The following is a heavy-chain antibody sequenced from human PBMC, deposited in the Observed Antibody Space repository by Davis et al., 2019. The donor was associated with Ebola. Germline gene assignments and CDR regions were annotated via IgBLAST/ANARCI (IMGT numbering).Heavy chain of an antibody. CDR1: GFTFSDHY. CDR2: ARNRPNSYTT. D-gene: IGHD3-22*01. Sequence: GESLKISCAASGFTFSDHYMDWVRQAPGKGLEWVGRARNRPNSYTTEYAASVKGRFTISRDDSKNSVYLQMSSLKTEDTAVYYCTREPMSGNWCSDLWGRGTLVTVSS. CDR3: TREPMSGNWCSDL. J-gene: IGHJ2*01. V-gene: IGHV3-72*01.